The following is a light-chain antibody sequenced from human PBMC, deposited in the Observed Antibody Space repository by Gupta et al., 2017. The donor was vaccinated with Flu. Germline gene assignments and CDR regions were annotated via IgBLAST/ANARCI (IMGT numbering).Light chain of an antibody. CDR3: QSYDYTFGGWRI. J-gene: IGLJ2*01. V-gene: IGLV1-40*01. CDR2: GDV. CDR1: IRAGHQ. Sequence: IRAGHQVQWYQQLPGKPPTPLIYGDVVRPSGIPDRFSGSNSGTSATLAITGLLAEDEADYYCQSYDYTFGGWRIFGGGTKLTVL.